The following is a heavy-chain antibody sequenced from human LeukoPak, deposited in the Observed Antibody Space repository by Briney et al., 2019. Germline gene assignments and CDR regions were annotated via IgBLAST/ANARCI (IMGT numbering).Heavy chain of an antibody. J-gene: IGHJ5*02. CDR1: GGSISSYY. D-gene: IGHD6-6*01. Sequence: SETLSLTCTVSGGSISSYYWSWIRQPLGKGLEWIGYIYTSGSTNYNPSLKSRVTISVDTSRNQFSLKLSSVTAADTAVYYCARLIAARWFDPWGQGTLVTVSS. V-gene: IGHV4-4*09. CDR2: IYTSGST. CDR3: ARLIAARWFDP.